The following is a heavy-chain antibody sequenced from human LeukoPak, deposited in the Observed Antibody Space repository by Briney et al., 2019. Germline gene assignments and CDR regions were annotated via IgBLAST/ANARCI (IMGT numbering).Heavy chain of an antibody. CDR1: GYTFTSYA. Sequence: ASVKVSCKASGYTFTSYAMHWVRQAPGQRLEWMGWINAGNGNTKYSQKFQGRVTITRDTSASTAYMELSSLRSEDTAVYYCARVVRGVNYYYYYGMDVWAKGPRSPSP. D-gene: IGHD3-10*01. CDR2: INAGNGNT. V-gene: IGHV1-3*01. J-gene: IGHJ6*02. CDR3: ARVVRGVNYYYYYGMDV.